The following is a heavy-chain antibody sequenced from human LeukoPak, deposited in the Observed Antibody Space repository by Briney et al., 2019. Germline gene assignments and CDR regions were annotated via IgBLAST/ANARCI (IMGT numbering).Heavy chain of an antibody. Sequence: PGGSLRLSCAASGFTFSSYAMHWVRQAPGKGLEYVSAISSNGGSTYYANSVKGRFTISRDNSKNTLYLQMGSLRAEDMAVYYCARLSDYDILTGNDTFDIWGQGTLVTVSS. CDR2: ISSNGGST. J-gene: IGHJ3*02. D-gene: IGHD3-9*01. V-gene: IGHV3-64*01. CDR3: ARLSDYDILTGNDTFDI. CDR1: GFTFSSYA.